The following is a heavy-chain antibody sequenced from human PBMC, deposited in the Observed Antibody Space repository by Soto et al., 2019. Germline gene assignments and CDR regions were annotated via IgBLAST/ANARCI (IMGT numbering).Heavy chain of an antibody. V-gene: IGHV1-8*01. CDR3: ARLRGSSGYYYYYGMDV. J-gene: IGHJ6*02. D-gene: IGHD6-13*01. CDR2: MNPNSGNT. CDR1: GYTFTSYD. Sequence: APVKVSCKASGYTFTSYDINWVRQATGQGLEWMGWMNPNSGNTGYAQKFQGRVTMTRNTSISTAYMELSSLRSEDTAVDYCARLRGSSGYYYYYGMDVCGQGTTVTVSS.